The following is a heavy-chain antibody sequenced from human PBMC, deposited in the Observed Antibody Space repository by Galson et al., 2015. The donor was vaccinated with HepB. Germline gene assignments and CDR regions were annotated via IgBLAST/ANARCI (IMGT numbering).Heavy chain of an antibody. J-gene: IGHJ4*02. D-gene: IGHD2-2*01. CDR1: GFTFSSYS. CDR3: ARDRYCSSTSCYFPSDY. Sequence: LRLSCAASGFTFSSYSMNWVRQAPGKGLEWVSSISSSSSYIYYADSVKGRFTISRDNAKNSLYLQMNSLRAEDTAVYYCARDRYCSSTSCYFPSDYWGQGTLVTVSS. CDR2: ISSSSSYI. V-gene: IGHV3-21*01.